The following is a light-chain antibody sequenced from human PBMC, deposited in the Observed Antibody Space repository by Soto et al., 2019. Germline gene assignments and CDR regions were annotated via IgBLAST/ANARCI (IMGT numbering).Light chain of an antibody. V-gene: IGKV3-20*01. CDR3: QQYGSSTWT. CDR2: GAS. CDR1: QSVNSRS. Sequence: EIVLTQSPGTLSLSPGERATLSCRANQSVNSRSLAWYQQKPGQAPRLLIYGASSRATDIPDRFSGSGSGTDFTLTVSRLEPEDFAVYYCQQYGSSTWTFGQGTKV. J-gene: IGKJ1*01.